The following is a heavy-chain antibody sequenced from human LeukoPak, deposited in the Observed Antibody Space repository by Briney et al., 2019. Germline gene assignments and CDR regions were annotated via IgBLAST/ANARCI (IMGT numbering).Heavy chain of an antibody. J-gene: IGHJ4*02. V-gene: IGHV4-39*07. Sequence: SETLSLTCTVSGGSISSSSYYWGWIRQPPGKGLEWIGSIYYSGSTYYNPSLKSRVTISVDTSKNQFSLKLSSVTAADTAVYYCARVGPLDYFDYWGQGTLVTVSS. CDR3: ARVGPLDYFDY. CDR2: IYYSGST. CDR1: GGSISSSSYY.